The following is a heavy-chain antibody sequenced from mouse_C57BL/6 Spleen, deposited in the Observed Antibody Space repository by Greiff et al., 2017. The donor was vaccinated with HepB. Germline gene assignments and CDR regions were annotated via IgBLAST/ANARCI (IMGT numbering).Heavy chain of an antibody. Sequence: EVHLVESGGGLVQPGGSMKLSCVASGFTFSNYWMNWVRQSPEKGLEWVAQIRLKSDNYATHYSESVKGRFTISRDDSKSSVYLQMNNLRAEDTGIYYCTVYDVPVYFDYWGQGTTLTVSS. J-gene: IGHJ2*01. V-gene: IGHV6-3*01. CDR2: IRLKSDNYAT. CDR1: GFTFSNYW. CDR3: TVYDVPVYFDY. D-gene: IGHD2-3*01.